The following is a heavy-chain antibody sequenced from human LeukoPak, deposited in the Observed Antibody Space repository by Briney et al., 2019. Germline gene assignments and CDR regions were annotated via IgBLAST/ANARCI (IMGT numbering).Heavy chain of an antibody. CDR1: GFTFSSYA. J-gene: IGHJ4*02. CDR2: ISDSGGST. D-gene: IGHD1-1*01. CDR3: KQLTRDY. Sequence: PGGSLRLSCAASGFTFSSYAMSWVRQAPGKGLEWVSYISDSGGSTYYAESVKGRFTISRDNSKNTLYLQMNSLRAEDTAVYYRKQLTRDYWGQGALVTVSS. V-gene: IGHV3-23*01.